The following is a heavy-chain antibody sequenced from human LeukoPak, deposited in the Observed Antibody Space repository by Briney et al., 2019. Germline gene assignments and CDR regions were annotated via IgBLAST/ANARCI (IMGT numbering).Heavy chain of an antibody. Sequence: GGSLRLSCAASGSGFSDHFMDSVRQAPGKGLEWLGRIRNKANSYTTEYAASVTGRFTISRDDSKNSLYLQMNSLKTEDTAVYYCAKGVGDYLHYYFDYWGQGALVTVSS. CDR2: IRNKANSYTT. CDR3: AKGVGDYLHYYFDY. CDR1: GSGFSDHF. D-gene: IGHD4-17*01. V-gene: IGHV3-72*01. J-gene: IGHJ4*02.